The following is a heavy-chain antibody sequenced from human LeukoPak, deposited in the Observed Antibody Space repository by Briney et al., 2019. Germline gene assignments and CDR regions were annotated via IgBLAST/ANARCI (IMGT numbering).Heavy chain of an antibody. CDR2: ILYDGSHE. CDR1: GFFFSNYW. V-gene: IGHV3-30*18. CDR3: AKEGRWLDY. D-gene: IGHD4-23*01. J-gene: IGHJ4*02. Sequence: GGSLRLSCAASGFFFSNYWMSWVRQAPGKGLEWVADILYDGSHEFYAESVKGRFTISRDNSKNTLYLQINSLRAEDTAVYYCAKEGRWLDYWGQGTLVTVSS.